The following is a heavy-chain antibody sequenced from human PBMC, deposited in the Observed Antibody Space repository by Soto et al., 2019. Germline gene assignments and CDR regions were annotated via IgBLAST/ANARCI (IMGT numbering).Heavy chain of an antibody. CDR1: SGSISSYN. Sequence: SETLSLTCTVSSGSISSYNWNWVRQPPGKGLEWVGFINYSGSTHYNPSLKSRVTISLDTSRNQFSLKLNSVTAADTAVYYCARENYYALDYWGPGTLVTVSS. D-gene: IGHD3-10*01. V-gene: IGHV4-59*01. J-gene: IGHJ4*02. CDR2: INYSGST. CDR3: ARENYYALDY.